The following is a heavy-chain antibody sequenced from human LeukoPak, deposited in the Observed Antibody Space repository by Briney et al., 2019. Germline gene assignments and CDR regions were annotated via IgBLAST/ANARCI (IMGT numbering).Heavy chain of an antibody. Sequence: GGSLILSCAASGFTFSSYAMHWVRQAPGKGLEYVSAISSNGGSTYHADSVKGRFTISRDNSKNTLYLQMSSLRAEDTAVYYCVSHSGDSGSYYGPFDYWGQGTLVTVTS. D-gene: IGHD1-26*01. V-gene: IGHV3-64D*09. CDR3: VSHSGDSGSYYGPFDY. CDR1: GFTFSSYA. J-gene: IGHJ4*02. CDR2: ISSNGGST.